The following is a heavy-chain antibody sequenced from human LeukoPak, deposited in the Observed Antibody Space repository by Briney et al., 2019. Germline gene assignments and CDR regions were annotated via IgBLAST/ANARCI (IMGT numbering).Heavy chain of an antibody. CDR3: ARVRGSSWNRDYYYHYMDV. Sequence: SETLSLTCTVSGGSISSGSYYWSWIRQPAGKGLEWIGRVYTTGSTNYNPSLKSRVTISADASKNQFSLKLSSVTAADTAVYYCARVRGSSWNRDYYYHYMDVWGKGTTVTISS. CDR2: VYTTGST. D-gene: IGHD6-13*01. J-gene: IGHJ6*03. CDR1: GGSISSGSYY. V-gene: IGHV4-61*02.